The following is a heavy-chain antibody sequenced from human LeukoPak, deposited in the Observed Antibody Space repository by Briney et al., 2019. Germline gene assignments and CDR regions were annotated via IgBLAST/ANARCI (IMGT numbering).Heavy chain of an antibody. CDR3: ARGCGGSAACYIIDY. J-gene: IGHJ4*02. V-gene: IGHV3-33*08. Sequence: GGSLRLSCAASGFTFSSYAMHWVRQAPGKGLEWVTIIWNDGSNKNYVDSVKGRFIISRDNSKNTLYLQMNSLRAEDTAVYYCARGCGGSAACYIIDYWGQGTLVTVSS. CDR1: GFTFSSYA. D-gene: IGHD2-15*01. CDR2: IWNDGSNK.